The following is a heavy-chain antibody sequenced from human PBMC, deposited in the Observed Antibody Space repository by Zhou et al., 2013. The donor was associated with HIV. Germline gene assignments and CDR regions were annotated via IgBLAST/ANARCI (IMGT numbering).Heavy chain of an antibody. V-gene: IGHV4-4*09. Sequence: QVQLQESGPGLVKPSETLSLTCTVSGGSISSYYWSWIRQPPGKGLEWIGYIYTSGSTNYNPSLKSRVTISVDTSKNQFSLKLSSVTAADTAVYYCANGGTGTVTTLSGTDWFDPWGQGTLVTVSS. CDR1: GGSISSYY. CDR3: ANGGTGTVTTLSGTDWFDP. CDR2: IYTSGST. D-gene: IGHD4-17*01. J-gene: IGHJ5*02.